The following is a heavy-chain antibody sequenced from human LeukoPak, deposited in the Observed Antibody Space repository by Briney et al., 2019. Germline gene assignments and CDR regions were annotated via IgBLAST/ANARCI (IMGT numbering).Heavy chain of an antibody. D-gene: IGHD2-15*01. CDR2: IYYSGST. J-gene: IGHJ3*02. Sequence: SETLSLTCSVSGGSFSRHSWSWIRQPPGKGLEWIGYIYYSGSTNYNPSLKSRVTTSVDTSKNQFSLKLTSVTAADTAVYYCARDSRYCSGGGCYSDAFDIWGQGTMVTVSS. CDR1: GGSFSRHS. CDR3: ARDSRYCSGGGCYSDAFDI. V-gene: IGHV4-59*11.